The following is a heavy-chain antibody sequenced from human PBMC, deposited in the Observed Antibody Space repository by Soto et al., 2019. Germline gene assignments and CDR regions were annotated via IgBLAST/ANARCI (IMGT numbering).Heavy chain of an antibody. V-gene: IGHV1-58*01. Sequence: SVKVSCKASGFTFTSSAVQWVRQARGQRLEWIGWIVVGSGNTNYAQKFQERVTITRDMSTSTAYMELSSLRSEDTAVYYCAAAVVVAAYGMDVWGQGTTVTVSS. CDR2: IVVGSGNT. CDR3: AAAVVVAAYGMDV. J-gene: IGHJ6*02. D-gene: IGHD6-19*01. CDR1: GFTFTSSA.